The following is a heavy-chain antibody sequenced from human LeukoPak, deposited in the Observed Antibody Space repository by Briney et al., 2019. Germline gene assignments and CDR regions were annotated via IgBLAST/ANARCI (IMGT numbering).Heavy chain of an antibody. Sequence: ASVKVSRKASGYTFTNYQIHWVRQAPGQGLELMGIINPSGGSTSYAQKFQGRVTMTRDTSTSTVYMELSSLRSEDTAVYYCAREAVLGGLDVWGQGTTVTGFS. CDR1: GYTFTNYQ. CDR2: INPSGGST. J-gene: IGHJ6*02. V-gene: IGHV1-46*01. CDR3: AREAVLGGLDV. D-gene: IGHD2-8*02.